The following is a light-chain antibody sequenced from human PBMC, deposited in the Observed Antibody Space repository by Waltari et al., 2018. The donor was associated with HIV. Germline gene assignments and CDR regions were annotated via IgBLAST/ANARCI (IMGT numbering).Light chain of an antibody. J-gene: IGKJ1*01. Sequence: DTQMTQSPSTLSASVGDRVTITCRASQSISDWLAWYQQKPGRAPNLLIYQASKLKSGVPSRFSGGASGTEFTLTISGLQPEDFATYFCQQYKSYSPWTFGQGTKVEIK. V-gene: IGKV1-5*03. CDR2: QAS. CDR1: QSISDW. CDR3: QQYKSYSPWT.